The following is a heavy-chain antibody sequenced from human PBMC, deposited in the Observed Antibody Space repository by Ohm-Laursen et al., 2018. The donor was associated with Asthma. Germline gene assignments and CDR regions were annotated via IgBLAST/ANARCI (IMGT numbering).Heavy chain of an antibody. CDR2: ISTASSFI. D-gene: IGHD1-26*01. CDR1: RFTFSSYA. CDR3: ARIGPEWELPGREYSLHH. J-gene: IGHJ1*01. Sequence: SLRLSCTASRFTFSSYAMSWVRQAPGKGLEWVASISTASSFIYYADSVRGRFTTSRDNARNSVYLQMNSLRAEDTALYYCARIGPEWELPGREYSLHHWGEGTLVTVSS. V-gene: IGHV3-21*01.